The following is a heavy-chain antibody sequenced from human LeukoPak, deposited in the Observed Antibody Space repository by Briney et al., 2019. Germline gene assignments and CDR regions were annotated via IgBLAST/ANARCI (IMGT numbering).Heavy chain of an antibody. D-gene: IGHD5-18*01. CDR3: ARGGGTAMVTWYYYGMDV. V-gene: IGHV3-74*01. J-gene: IGHJ6*02. Sequence: GGSLRLSCAASGFTFSSYWMHWVRQAPGKGLVWVSRINSDGSSTSYADSVKGRFTISRDNAKNTLYLQMNSLRAEDTAVYYCARGGGTAMVTWYYYGMDVWGQGTTVTVSS. CDR1: GFTFSSYW. CDR2: INSDGSST.